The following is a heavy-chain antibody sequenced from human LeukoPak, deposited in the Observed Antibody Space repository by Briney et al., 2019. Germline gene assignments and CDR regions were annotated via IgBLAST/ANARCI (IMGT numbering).Heavy chain of an antibody. D-gene: IGHD1-26*01. Sequence: GGSLRLSCVASGFTFSSYAMHWVRQAPGKGLEWVAVISYDGSNKYYADSVKGRFTISRDNSKNTLYLQMNSLRAEDTAVYYCARARYSGSYLYFDYWGQGTLVTVSS. V-gene: IGHV3-30-3*01. CDR3: ARARYSGSYLYFDY. CDR1: GFTFSSYA. CDR2: ISYDGSNK. J-gene: IGHJ4*02.